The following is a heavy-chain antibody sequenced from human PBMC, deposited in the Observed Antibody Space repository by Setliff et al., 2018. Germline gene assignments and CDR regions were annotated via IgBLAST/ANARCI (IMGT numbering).Heavy chain of an antibody. CDR2: MNPNSGNT. J-gene: IGHJ3*02. CDR3: ARGLTYYYDSSVRFLYAFEI. D-gene: IGHD3-22*01. CDR1: GYTFTSYD. V-gene: IGHV1-8*01. Sequence: ASVKVSCKASGYTFTSYDINWVRQATGQGLEWMGWMNPNSGNTGYAQKFQGRVTMTRNTSISTAYMELSSLRSEDTAVYYCARGLTYYYDSSVRFLYAFEIWGQGTMVTVSS.